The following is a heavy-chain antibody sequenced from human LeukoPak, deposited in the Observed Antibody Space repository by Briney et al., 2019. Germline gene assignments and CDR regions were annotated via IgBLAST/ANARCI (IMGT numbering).Heavy chain of an antibody. CDR1: GGSVSNYH. D-gene: IGHD6-6*01. Sequence: SETLSLTCTVSGGSVSNYHWSWIRQPPGRGLEWIGEINHSGSTNYNPSLKSRVTISVDTSKNQFSLKLSSVTAADTAVYYCARRIAARGPTRARWFDPWGQGTLVTVSS. CDR3: ARRIAARGPTRARWFDP. J-gene: IGHJ5*02. CDR2: INHSGST. V-gene: IGHV4-34*01.